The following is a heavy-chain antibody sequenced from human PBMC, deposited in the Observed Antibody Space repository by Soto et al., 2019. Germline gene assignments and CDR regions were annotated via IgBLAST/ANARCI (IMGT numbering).Heavy chain of an antibody. J-gene: IGHJ6*02. Sequence: LGESMKISCKGSGYSFTSYWIGWVRQMPGKGLEWMGIIYPGDSDTRYSPSFQGQVTISADKSISTAYLQWSSLKASDTAMYYCARXGHSSSSEYYYYYGMDVWGPGTTVTVSS. V-gene: IGHV5-51*01. CDR3: ARXGHSSSSEYYYYYGMDV. CDR2: IYPGDSDT. D-gene: IGHD6-6*01. CDR1: GYSFTSYW.